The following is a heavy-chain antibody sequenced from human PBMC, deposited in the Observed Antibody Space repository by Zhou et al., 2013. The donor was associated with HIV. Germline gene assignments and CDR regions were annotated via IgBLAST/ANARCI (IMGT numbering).Heavy chain of an antibody. Sequence: QVQLVQSGAEVKKPGASVKVSCKATGYTFSSYGISWVRQAPGQGPEWMGWINPDTGDTNYAETFKGRVTMTRDTSISTVYMVLTSLKFNDTAIYYCARDWQFHVVFGDFYMDVWGNGTTVIVSS. CDR3: ARDWQFHVVFGDFYMDV. D-gene: IGHD3-16*01. J-gene: IGHJ6*03. V-gene: IGHV1-2*02. CDR1: GYTFSSYG. CDR2: INPDTGDT.